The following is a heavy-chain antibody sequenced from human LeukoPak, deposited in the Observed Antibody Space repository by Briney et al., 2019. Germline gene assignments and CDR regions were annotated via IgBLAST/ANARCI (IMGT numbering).Heavy chain of an antibody. CDR2: VNPGDSDT. CDR1: GYSFTNFW. Sequence: GESLKISCKGSGYSFTNFWIGWVRQMPGKGLEWMGIVNPGDSDTRYSPSFQGQVTISADMTISTAYLQWSSLKASDTAIYYCSRVTGGSGTNWFDPWGQGTLVTVSS. J-gene: IGHJ5*02. CDR3: SRVTGGSGTNWFDP. V-gene: IGHV5-51*01. D-gene: IGHD3-10*01.